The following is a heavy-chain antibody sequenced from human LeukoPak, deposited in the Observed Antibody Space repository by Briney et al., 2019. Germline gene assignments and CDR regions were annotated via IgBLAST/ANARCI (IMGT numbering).Heavy chain of an antibody. CDR2: IRSKAYGGTT. V-gene: IGHV3-49*04. D-gene: IGHD2-2*01. CDR3: TRDLCSSTSCYAPFDY. J-gene: IGHJ4*02. Sequence: GRSLRLSCTASGFTFGDYAMSWVPQAPGKGLEWLAFIRSKAYGGTTEYAASVKGRFTISRDDSKSIAYLQMNSLKTEDTAVYYCTRDLCSSTSCYAPFDYWGQGTLVTVSS. CDR1: GFTFGDYA.